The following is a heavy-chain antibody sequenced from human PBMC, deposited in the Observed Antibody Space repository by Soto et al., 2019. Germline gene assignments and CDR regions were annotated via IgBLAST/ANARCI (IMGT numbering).Heavy chain of an antibody. CDR3: ARRVVPAAINTNWFDP. V-gene: IGHV4-31*03. CDR2: IYYSGGT. CDR1: GGSISSGGYY. J-gene: IGHJ5*02. Sequence: QVQLQESGPGLVKPSQTLSLTCTVSGGSISSGGYYWSWIRQHPGKGLGGIGYIYYSGGTYYNPSLKSRVTISVDTSKNQFSLKLSSVTAADTAVYYCARRVVPAAINTNWFDPWGQGTLVTVSS. D-gene: IGHD2-2*01.